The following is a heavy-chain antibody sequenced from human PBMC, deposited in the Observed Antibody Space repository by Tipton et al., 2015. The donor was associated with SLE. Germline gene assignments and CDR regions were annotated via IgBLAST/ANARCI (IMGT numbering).Heavy chain of an antibody. CDR1: GGSIRTNDYY. D-gene: IGHD3-16*01. Sequence: TLSLTCTVSGGSIRTNDYYWAWIRQPPGKGLEWIGCIYHSGSTNYNPSLKSRVTMSVDTSKNQFSLKLSSVTTADTAVYYCARDLGAGWGGHWYFDLWGRGTLLTVSS. J-gene: IGHJ2*01. V-gene: IGHV4-61*08. CDR3: ARDLGAGWGGHWYFDL. CDR2: IYHSGST.